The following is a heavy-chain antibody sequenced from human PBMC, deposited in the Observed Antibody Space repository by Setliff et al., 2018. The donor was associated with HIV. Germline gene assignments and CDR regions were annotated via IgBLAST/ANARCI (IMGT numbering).Heavy chain of an antibody. V-gene: IGHV4-39*01. CDR3: ARGPYSSGWYGIDY. CDR1: GGSISSNSHY. CDR2: IYYSGNT. D-gene: IGHD6-19*01. J-gene: IGHJ4*02. Sequence: SETLSLTCTVSGGSISSNSHYWGWIRQPPGKGLEWIGSIYYSGNTYYNPSPKSRVTISVDTSKNQFSLKLRSVTAADTAVYYCARGPYSSGWYGIDYWGQGTLVTVSS.